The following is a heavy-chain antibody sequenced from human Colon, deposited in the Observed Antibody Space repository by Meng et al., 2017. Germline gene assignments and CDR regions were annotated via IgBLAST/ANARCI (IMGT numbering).Heavy chain of an antibody. J-gene: IGHJ4*02. Sequence: QLHLQESGSGLVKPSQTLSLTCAVSGGSITSGGYSWNWFRQPPGKGLEWIGYIYHRGSAYYNPSLKSRVTISEDGSKNQLSLRLSSVTAADTAVYYCATGRDVTPYFDHWGQGTLVTVSS. D-gene: IGHD3-10*01. V-gene: IGHV4-30-2*01. CDR2: IYHRGSA. CDR1: GGSITSGGYS. CDR3: ATGRDVTPYFDH.